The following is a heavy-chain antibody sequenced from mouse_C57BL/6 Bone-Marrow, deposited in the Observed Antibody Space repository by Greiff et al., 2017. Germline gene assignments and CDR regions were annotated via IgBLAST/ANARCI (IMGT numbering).Heavy chain of an antibody. CDR2: INPSSGYT. CDR3: ARYMRDYGSYFDY. CDR1: GYTFTGYW. Sequence: VQLQQSGAELAKPGASVKLSCKASGYTFTGYWMHWVKQRPGQGLEWIGYINPSSGYTKYNQKFKDKATLTADKSSSTAYMQLSSLTYEDSAVYYCARYMRDYGSYFDYWGQGTTLTVSS. D-gene: IGHD1-1*01. V-gene: IGHV1-7*01. J-gene: IGHJ2*01.